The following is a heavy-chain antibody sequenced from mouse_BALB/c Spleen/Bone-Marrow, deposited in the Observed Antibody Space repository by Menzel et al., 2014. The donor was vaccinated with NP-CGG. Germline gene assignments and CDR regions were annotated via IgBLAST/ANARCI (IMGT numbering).Heavy chain of an antibody. CDR1: GYAFTNYL. V-gene: IGHV1-54*01. Sequence: QVQLQQSGAELVRPGTSVKVSCKASGYAFTNYLIEWVKQRPGQGLEWIGVLNPGSGGTNYNEKFKGKATLTADKSSSTAYMQLSSLTSDDSAVYFCARRIYYAMGHWGQGTTLTVSS. CDR2: LNPGSGGT. J-gene: IGHJ2*01. CDR3: ARRIYYAMGH. D-gene: IGHD2-1*01.